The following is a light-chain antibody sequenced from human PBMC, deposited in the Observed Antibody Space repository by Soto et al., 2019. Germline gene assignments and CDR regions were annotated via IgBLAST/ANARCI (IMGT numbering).Light chain of an antibody. Sequence: DIQMTQSPSTLSACVGDRVTITCRASQSISIWLAWYQQKPGKAPKLLIYKASSLESGVPSRFSGSGSGTEFTLTISSLQPDDFATYYCQQYNSYSATFGQGTTVDIK. V-gene: IGKV1-5*03. J-gene: IGKJ1*01. CDR1: QSISIW. CDR3: QQYNSYSAT. CDR2: KAS.